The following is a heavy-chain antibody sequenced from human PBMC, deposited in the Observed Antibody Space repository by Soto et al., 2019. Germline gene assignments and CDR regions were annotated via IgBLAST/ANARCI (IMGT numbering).Heavy chain of an antibody. CDR3: ARRLLLNDAFDI. CDR1: GGSISSYY. D-gene: IGHD2-15*01. V-gene: IGHV4-59*08. CDR2: IYYSGST. J-gene: IGHJ3*02. Sequence: SETLSLTCTVSGGSISSYYWSWIRQPPGKGLEWIGYIYYSGSTNYNPSLKSRVTISVDTSKNQFSLKLSSVTAADTAVYYCARRLLLNDAFDIWGQGTMVTVSS.